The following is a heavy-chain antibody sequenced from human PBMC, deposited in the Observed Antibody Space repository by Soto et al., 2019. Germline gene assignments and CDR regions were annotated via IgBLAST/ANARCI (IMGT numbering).Heavy chain of an antibody. CDR1: GFNLYSYS. Sequence: EVQLVESGGGLVQPGGSLRLSCEASGFNLYSYSMNWVRQAPGKGLAWVSYISGSSGTIYYAGSVQGRFTISRDNAKNSLYLQMNSLRAEDTAVYYCARDFSGYRSSWHSFDYWGQGTLVTVSS. CDR2: ISGSSGTI. D-gene: IGHD6-13*01. V-gene: IGHV3-48*04. J-gene: IGHJ4*02. CDR3: ARDFSGYRSSWHSFDY.